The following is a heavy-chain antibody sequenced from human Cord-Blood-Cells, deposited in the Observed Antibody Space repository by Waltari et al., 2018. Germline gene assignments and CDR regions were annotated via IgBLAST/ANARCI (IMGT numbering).Heavy chain of an antibody. CDR1: GGSISSGGYY. Sequence: QVQLQESGPGLVQPSQTLSLTCTVSGGSISSGGYYWSWIRQHPGKGLEWIGYIYYSGSTYYNPSLKSRVTISVDTSKNQFSLKLSSVTAADTAVYYCARGDFWSGYYAFDIWGQGTMVTVSS. CDR3: ARGDFWSGYYAFDI. J-gene: IGHJ3*02. V-gene: IGHV4-31*03. D-gene: IGHD3-3*01. CDR2: IYYSGST.